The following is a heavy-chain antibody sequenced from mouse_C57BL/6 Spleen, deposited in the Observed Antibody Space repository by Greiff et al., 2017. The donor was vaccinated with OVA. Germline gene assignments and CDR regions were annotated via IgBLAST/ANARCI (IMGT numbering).Heavy chain of an antibody. Sequence: EVHLVESGGGLVQPGGSLSLSCAASGFTFTDYYMSWVRPPPGKALEWLGFIRNKANGYTTEYSASVKGRLTISRVNSQSIRYLQVNALRAEDSATYYCARGAAQIFADWGQGTLVTVSA. V-gene: IGHV7-3*01. CDR2: IRNKANGYTT. D-gene: IGHD3-2*02. CDR3: ARGAAQIFAD. CDR1: GFTFTDYY. J-gene: IGHJ3*01.